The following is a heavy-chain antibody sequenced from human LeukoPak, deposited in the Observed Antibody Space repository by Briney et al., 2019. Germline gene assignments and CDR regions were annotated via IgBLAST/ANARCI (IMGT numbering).Heavy chain of an antibody. V-gene: IGHV6-1*01. CDR2: TYYRSTGYN. D-gene: IGHD2-2*01. Sequence: SQTLSLTCAISGDSVSSNSVTWNWIRKSPSRGLEWLDRTYYRSTGYNDYAVSVRGRRTVNPVTSTNRLSLHLNSVTPDDTAVYYCARRLTQYDCFDPWGQGIRVTVSS. J-gene: IGHJ5*02. CDR3: ARRLTQYDCFDP. CDR1: GDSVSSNSVT.